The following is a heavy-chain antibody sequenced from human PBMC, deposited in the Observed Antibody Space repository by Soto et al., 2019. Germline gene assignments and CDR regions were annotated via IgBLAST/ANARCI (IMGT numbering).Heavy chain of an antibody. J-gene: IGHJ4*02. CDR3: ARDQSVACPTSVDY. V-gene: IGHV3-74*03. Sequence: EVQLVESGGGLVQPRGSLRLSCAAAGFTFSRSWMYWVRQPPGKGPERVSRINTDGSDTLYADSVKGRFTISRDNARNTLYLQMNSLRTEDTAMYYCARDQSVACPTSVDYWGQGTRVTVSS. D-gene: IGHD6-19*01. CDR2: INTDGSDT. CDR1: GFTFSRSW.